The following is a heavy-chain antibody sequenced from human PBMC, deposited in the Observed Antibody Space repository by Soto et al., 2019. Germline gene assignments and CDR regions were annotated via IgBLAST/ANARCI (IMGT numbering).Heavy chain of an antibody. V-gene: IGHV4-4*02. CDR1: GASLSSTHW. J-gene: IGHJ4*02. D-gene: IGHD5-12*01. CDR2: IYHSGST. Sequence: SETLSLTCAVSGASLSSTHWFSWVRQTPGKGLDWIGEIYHSGSTIYNPSLKSRVTISVDKSKNQFSLDLTSVAAADTAVYYCASRREGYPYLLYWGRGTLVTVSS. CDR3: ASRREGYPYLLY.